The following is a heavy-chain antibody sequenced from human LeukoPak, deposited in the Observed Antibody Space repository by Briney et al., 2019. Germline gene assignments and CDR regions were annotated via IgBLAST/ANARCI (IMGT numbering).Heavy chain of an antibody. V-gene: IGHV4-59*01. J-gene: IGHJ5*02. CDR3: ARDNL. CDR2: IYNSGSI. Sequence: SENLSLTCTVSGVSISSYYWSWIRQPPGKGLEWIGYIYNSGSINYNPSLKSRVTISVDTSKNQFSLKLSSVTAADTAVYYCARDNLWGQGTLVTVSS. CDR1: GVSISSYY.